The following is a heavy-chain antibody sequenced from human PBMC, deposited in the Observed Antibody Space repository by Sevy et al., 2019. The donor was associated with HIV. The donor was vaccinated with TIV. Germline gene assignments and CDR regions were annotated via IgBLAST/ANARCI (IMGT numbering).Heavy chain of an antibody. J-gene: IGHJ4*02. D-gene: IGHD6-13*01. Sequence: GGSLRLSCIASGSTVNPYAMSWVRQAPGKGLEWVAVINNSGGSTEYADSVRGRFSISRDNPNVYLEMNSLRVEDTAVYYCVKERFGYISSWYYFDYWGQGTLVTVSS. CDR3: VKERFGYISSWYYFDY. CDR2: INNSGGST. V-gene: IGHV3-23*01. CDR1: GSTVNPYA.